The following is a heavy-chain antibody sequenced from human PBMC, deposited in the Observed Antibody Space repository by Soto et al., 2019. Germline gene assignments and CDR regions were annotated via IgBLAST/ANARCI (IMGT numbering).Heavy chain of an antibody. CDR2: INSDGSTT. CDR3: LPRQNAGGCFDI. Sequence: EVQLVESGGDLVQPGGSLRLSCAASGFTFSNYYMHWVRQAPGKGLVWVSRINSDGSTTIYADSVKGRFTTSRDNAKNTVYLQMNSLRVEDTAVYYCLPRQNAGGCFDIWGRGALVTVSS. V-gene: IGHV3-74*01. CDR1: GFTFSNYY. J-gene: IGHJ5*02. D-gene: IGHD1-1*01.